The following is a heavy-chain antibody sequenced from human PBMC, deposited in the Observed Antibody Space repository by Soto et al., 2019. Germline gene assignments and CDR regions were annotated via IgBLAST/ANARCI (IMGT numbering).Heavy chain of an antibody. D-gene: IGHD5-18*01. J-gene: IGHJ4*02. CDR1: GFTFSSYA. CDR2: ISYDGSNK. V-gene: IGHV3-30-3*01. CDR3: ARDGVQLWLLVY. Sequence: GGSLRLSCAASGFTFSSYAMHWVRQAPGKGLEWVAVISYDGSNKYYADSVKGRFTISRGNSKNTLYLQMNSLRAEDTAVYYCARDGVQLWLLVYWGQGTLVTVSS.